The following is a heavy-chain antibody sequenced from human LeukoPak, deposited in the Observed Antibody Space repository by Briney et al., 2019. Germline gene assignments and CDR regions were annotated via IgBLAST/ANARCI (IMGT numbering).Heavy chain of an antibody. D-gene: IGHD3-16*02. V-gene: IGHV3-23*01. CDR2: ISGSGGST. Sequence: GGSLRLSCAASGFTFSNYAMTWVRQAPGKGLECVSAISGSGGSTYYADSVKGRFIVSRDNSKNTLYLQMNSLRAEDTAVYYCAKDRDYVWGSYRYLDAFDIWGQGTMVTVSS. CDR3: AKDRDYVWGSYRYLDAFDI. J-gene: IGHJ3*02. CDR1: GFTFSNYA.